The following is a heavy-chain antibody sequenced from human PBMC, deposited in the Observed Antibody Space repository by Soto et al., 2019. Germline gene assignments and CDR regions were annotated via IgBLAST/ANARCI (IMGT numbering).Heavy chain of an antibody. Sequence: ASVKVSCKASGYTFTNYAMHWLRQAPGQRLEWMGWINAGNGNTKYSQKFQGRVTITRDTSASTAYMELSSLRSEDTAVYYCARSYGSGKFAAFDIWGQGTMVTVSS. CDR2: INAGNGNT. V-gene: IGHV1-3*01. CDR1: GYTFTNYA. J-gene: IGHJ3*02. D-gene: IGHD3-10*01. CDR3: ARSYGSGKFAAFDI.